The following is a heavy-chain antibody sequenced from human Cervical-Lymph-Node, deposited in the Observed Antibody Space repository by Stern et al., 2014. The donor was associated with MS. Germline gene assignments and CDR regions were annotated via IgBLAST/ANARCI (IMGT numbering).Heavy chain of an antibody. D-gene: IGHD6-13*01. CDR3: ARDLGPRWQQFHCFDY. Sequence: QVQLGQSGAEVKRPGTSVTVSCQASGYTFTSYGLNWVRQAPGQGLEWMGWISTYNGDTNYAQSFQGRVTFSTDTSTSKAYMELRNLRSDDTALYYCARDLGPRWQQFHCFDYWGQGTLVSVSS. V-gene: IGHV1-18*04. J-gene: IGHJ4*02. CDR2: ISTYNGDT. CDR1: GYTFTSYG.